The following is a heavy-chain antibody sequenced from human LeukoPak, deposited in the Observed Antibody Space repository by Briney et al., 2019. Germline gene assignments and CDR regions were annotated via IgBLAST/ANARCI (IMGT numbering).Heavy chain of an antibody. CDR3: ARDERGYSSGFFDY. J-gene: IGHJ4*02. Sequence: GGSLRLSCAVSGFTFSSYAMHWVRQAPGKGLEWVAVISYDGSNKYYADSVKGRFTISRDNSKNTLYLQMNSLRAEDTAVYYCARDERGYSSGFFDYWGQGTLVTVSS. V-gene: IGHV3-30-3*01. CDR1: GFTFSSYA. CDR2: ISYDGSNK. D-gene: IGHD6-19*01.